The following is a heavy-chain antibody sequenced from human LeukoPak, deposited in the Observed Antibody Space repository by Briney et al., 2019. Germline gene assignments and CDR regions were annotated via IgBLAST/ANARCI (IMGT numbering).Heavy chain of an antibody. CDR2: INQDGSEK. CDR1: GFTFSSYW. D-gene: IGHD2-15*01. V-gene: IGHV3-7*01. CDR3: AREGCSGGSCYHNWFDH. J-gene: IGHJ5*02. Sequence: GGSLRLSCAASGFTFSSYWMSWVRQAPGKGLEWVANINQDGSEKYYVDSVKGRFTISRDNAKNSLYLQMNSLRAEDTAVYYCAREGCSGGSCYHNWFDHWGQGTLVTVSS.